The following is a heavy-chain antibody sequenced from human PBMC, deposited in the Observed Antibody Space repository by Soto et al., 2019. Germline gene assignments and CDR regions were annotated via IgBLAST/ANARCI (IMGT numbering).Heavy chain of an antibody. D-gene: IGHD3-22*01. Sequence: SETLSLTCAVYGGSFSGYYWSWIRQPPGKGLEWIGEINHSGSTNYNPSLKSRVTISVDTSKNQFSLKLSSVTAADTAVYYGARGHINTNHRLDPWGQGTLVNVSS. J-gene: IGHJ5*02. CDR2: INHSGST. CDR3: ARGHINTNHRLDP. V-gene: IGHV4-34*01. CDR1: GGSFSGYY.